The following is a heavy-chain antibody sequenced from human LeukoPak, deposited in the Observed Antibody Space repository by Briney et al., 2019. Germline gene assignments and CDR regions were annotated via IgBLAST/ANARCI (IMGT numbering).Heavy chain of an antibody. CDR2: ISVSGGVT. J-gene: IGHJ3*02. CDR3: AKVPVFSLTISEVVTDDAFDI. CDR1: GFTFSSYA. Sequence: GGSLRLSCAASGFTFSSYAMSWVRQAPGKGLEWVSAISVSGGVTYYADSVKGRFTISRDNSKNTLYLQMNSLRAEDTAVYYCAKVPVFSLTISEVVTDDAFDIWGQGTIVTVSS. D-gene: IGHD3-3*01. V-gene: IGHV3-23*01.